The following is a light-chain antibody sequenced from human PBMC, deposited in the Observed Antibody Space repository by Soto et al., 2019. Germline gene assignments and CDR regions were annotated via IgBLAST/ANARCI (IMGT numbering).Light chain of an antibody. J-gene: IGLJ1*01. CDR2: EVN. Sequence: QSVLTQPHSASGSNGQSVAISGTGTASDIGGYTLVSWYQQHPGKAPKLMIDEVNKRPSGVPDRFSGAKSGNTASLTVSGLQAEDEADSYSSSHGGTSPYVFGTGTKLTVL. CDR1: ASDIGGYTL. V-gene: IGLV2-8*01. CDR3: SSHGGTSPYV.